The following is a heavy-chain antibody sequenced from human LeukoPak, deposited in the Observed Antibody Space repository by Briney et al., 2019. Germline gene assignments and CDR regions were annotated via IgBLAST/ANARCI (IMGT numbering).Heavy chain of an antibody. CDR3: ARVAERTWLPYDAAFDI. V-gene: IGHV4-38-2*02. D-gene: IGHD3-9*01. CDR2: IYHGGST. CDR1: GYSISGGYY. Sequence: PSETLSLTCTVSGYSISGGYYWGWIRQPPGKGLEWIGTIYHGGSTYYNPSLESRVTISLDTSKNHFSLNLTSVTAADTAMYYCARVAERTWLPYDAAFDIWGLGTMVTVSS. J-gene: IGHJ3*02.